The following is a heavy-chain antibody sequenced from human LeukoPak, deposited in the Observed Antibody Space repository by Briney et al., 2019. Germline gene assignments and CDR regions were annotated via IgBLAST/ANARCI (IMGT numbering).Heavy chain of an antibody. Sequence: SETLSLTCAVYGGSFSGYYWSWIRQPAGKGLEWIGRIYISGSTNYNPSLKSRVTMSVDTSKNQFSLKLSSVTAADTAVYYCARRGTRRVVATIRSGGFDPWGQGTLVTVSS. CDR3: ARRGTRRVVATIRSGGFDP. CDR2: IYISGST. CDR1: GGSFSGYY. J-gene: IGHJ5*02. V-gene: IGHV4-59*10. D-gene: IGHD5-12*01.